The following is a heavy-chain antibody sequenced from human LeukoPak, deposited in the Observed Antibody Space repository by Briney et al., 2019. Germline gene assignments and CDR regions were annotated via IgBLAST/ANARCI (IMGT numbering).Heavy chain of an antibody. CDR2: IYHSGST. V-gene: IGHV4-38-2*01. CDR1: GYSISSGYY. CDR3: QRGYSYGSFDY. J-gene: IGHJ4*02. D-gene: IGHD5-18*01. Sequence: SETLSLTRAVSGYSISSGYYWGWIRQPPGKGLEWIGSIYHSGSTYYNPSLKSRVTISVDTSKNQFSLKLSSVTAADTAVYYCQRGYSYGSFDYWGQGTLVTVSS.